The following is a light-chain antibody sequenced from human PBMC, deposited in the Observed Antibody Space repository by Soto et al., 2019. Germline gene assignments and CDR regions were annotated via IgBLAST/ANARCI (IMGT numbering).Light chain of an antibody. CDR3: QQYGNSRWT. J-gene: IGKJ1*01. V-gene: IGKV3D-20*01. Sequence: EIVLTQSPATLSLSPGERATLSCGASQNVSNSYLAWYQQKPGLAPRLLIYDASSRAIGIPDRFSGSGSGADFTLTICRLEPEDFAVYYCQQYGNSRWTFGQGTKVEIK. CDR2: DAS. CDR1: QNVSNSY.